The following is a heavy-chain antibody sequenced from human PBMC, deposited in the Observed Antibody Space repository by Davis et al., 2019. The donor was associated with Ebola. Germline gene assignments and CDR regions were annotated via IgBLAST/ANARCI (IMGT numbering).Heavy chain of an antibody. CDR2: IKQDGSEI. D-gene: IGHD4-17*01. Sequence: GGSLRLSCAASGFVFSSYGMSWVRQAPGKGLEWVANIKQDGSEIHYVDSVKGRFTISRDNTKNSLYLQMNSLRDEDTALYYCSRGGAVKFDYWSQGTLVTVSS. V-gene: IGHV3-7*01. J-gene: IGHJ4*02. CDR3: SRGGAVKFDY. CDR1: GFVFSSYG.